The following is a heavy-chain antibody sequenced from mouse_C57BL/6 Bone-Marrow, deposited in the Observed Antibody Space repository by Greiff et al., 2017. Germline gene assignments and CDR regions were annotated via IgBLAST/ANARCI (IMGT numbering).Heavy chain of an antibody. Sequence: QVHVKQPGAELVKPGASVKLSCKASGHTFTSYWMHWVKQRPGQGLEWIGMIHPNSGSTNYNEKFKSKATLTVDKSSSTAYMQLSSRTSEDSAVYYCARVGGGGSSYWYFDVWGTGTTVTVSS. V-gene: IGHV1-64*01. CDR2: IHPNSGST. CDR3: ARVGGGGSSYWYFDV. D-gene: IGHD1-1*01. J-gene: IGHJ1*03. CDR1: GHTFTSYW.